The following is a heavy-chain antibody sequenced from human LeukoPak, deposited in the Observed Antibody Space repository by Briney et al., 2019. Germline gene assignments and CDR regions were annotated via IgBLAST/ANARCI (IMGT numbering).Heavy chain of an antibody. D-gene: IGHD2-15*01. CDR1: GGSISSYY. CDR2: IYYSGST. V-gene: IGHV4-59*01. CDR3: ARDPGYCSGGSCYPLFDY. J-gene: IGHJ4*02. Sequence: SETLSLTCTVSGGSISSYYWSWIRQPPGKGLEWIGYIYYSGSTNYNPSLKSRVTISVDTSKNQFSPKLSSVTAADTAVYYCARDPGYCSGGSCYPLFDYWGQGTLVTVSS.